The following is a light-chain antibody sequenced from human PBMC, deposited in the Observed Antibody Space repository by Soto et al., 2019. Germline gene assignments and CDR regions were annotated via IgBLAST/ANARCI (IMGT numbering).Light chain of an antibody. CDR2: AAS. CDR3: QQSYTTPWT. V-gene: IGKV1-39*01. Sequence: DIQMTQSPSSLSASVGDRVTITCRASQSISGYLNWYQQKPGKAPKLLIYAASTLQSGVPSRFSGSGSGTDFTLTISSLHPEDFSTYYCQQSYTTPWTFGQWTKVEIK. CDR1: QSISGY. J-gene: IGKJ1*01.